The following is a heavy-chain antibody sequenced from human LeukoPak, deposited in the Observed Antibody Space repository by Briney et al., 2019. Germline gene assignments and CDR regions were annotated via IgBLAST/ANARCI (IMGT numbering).Heavy chain of an antibody. CDR1: GFTFSSYW. D-gene: IGHD5-18*01. V-gene: IGHV3-23*01. CDR2: ISGTAGST. J-gene: IGHJ4*02. CDR3: AQDKYSYGFGPFDY. Sequence: GGSLRLSCAASGFTFSSYWMSWVRQAPGKGLEWVSAISGTAGSTYYADSVKGRFTISRDNSKNTLYLQMNSLRAEDTAVYYCAQDKYSYGFGPFDYWGQGTLVTASS.